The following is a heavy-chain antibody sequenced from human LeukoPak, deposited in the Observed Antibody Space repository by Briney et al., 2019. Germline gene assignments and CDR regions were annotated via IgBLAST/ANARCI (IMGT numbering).Heavy chain of an antibody. J-gene: IGHJ4*02. D-gene: IGHD3-10*01. Sequence: GGSLRLSCAASGFTFSIHWMNWVRQAPGKGLEWVASIKSYGRQKYYVGSVRGRFTISRDNLQSSLHLQMNSLRVDDTGVYFCVRVPPITTVRGVPSDHWGQGTLVTVPS. CDR3: VRVPPITTVRGVPSDH. V-gene: IGHV3-7*03. CDR1: GFTFSIHW. CDR2: IKSYGRQK.